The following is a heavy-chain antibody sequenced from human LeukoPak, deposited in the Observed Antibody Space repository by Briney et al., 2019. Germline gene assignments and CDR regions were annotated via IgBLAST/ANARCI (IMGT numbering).Heavy chain of an antibody. D-gene: IGHD2-2*01. CDR2: ISSSGSAI. CDR1: GFTFSDYY. Sequence: GGSLRLSSAASGFTFSDYYMSWIRQAPGKGLEWVSYISSSGSAIYYADSVKGRFTVSRDNAKKSLYLRMNSLRAEDTAVYYCARVVGTSVYYYYAMDVWGQGTTVTVSS. J-gene: IGHJ6*02. CDR3: ARVVGTSVYYYYAMDV. V-gene: IGHV3-11*01.